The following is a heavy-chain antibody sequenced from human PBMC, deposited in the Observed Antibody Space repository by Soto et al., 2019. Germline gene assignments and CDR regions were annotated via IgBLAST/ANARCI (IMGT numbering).Heavy chain of an antibody. CDR2: ITGSGGST. D-gene: IGHD3-9*01. J-gene: IGHJ3*02. V-gene: IGHV3-23*01. Sequence: EVQLLESGGGLVQPGGSLRLSCAASGFTFSSYAMSWVRQAPGKGLKWVSTITGSGGSTYYADSGKGRFTISRDNSKNTLYLQMNSLRAEDTAVYYCAKDPPNYDILTGYYSDDVFDIWGQGAMVTISS. CDR3: AKDPPNYDILTGYYSDDVFDI. CDR1: GFTFSSYA.